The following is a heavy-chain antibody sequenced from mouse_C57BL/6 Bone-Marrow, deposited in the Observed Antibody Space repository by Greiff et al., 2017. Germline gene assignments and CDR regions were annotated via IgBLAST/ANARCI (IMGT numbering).Heavy chain of an antibody. D-gene: IGHD6-1*01. CDR1: GYSFTGYW. J-gene: IGHJ2*01. Sequence: QVQLQQSGAELMKPGASVKLSCKATGYSFTGYWIEWVKQRPGNGLEWIGEILPGCGSTNYPEKFKGQATFTADPSSNTDYMQLSSLTTEESAIYYCAGLPYFDYWGQGTTLTVSS. CDR3: AGLPYFDY. V-gene: IGHV1-9*01. CDR2: ILPGCGST.